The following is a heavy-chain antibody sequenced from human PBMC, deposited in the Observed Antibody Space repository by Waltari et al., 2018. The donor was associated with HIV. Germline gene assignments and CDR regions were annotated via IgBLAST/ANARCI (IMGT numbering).Heavy chain of an antibody. D-gene: IGHD2-21*02. CDR2: ISYDGSNN. V-gene: IGHV3-30*18. J-gene: IGHJ5*02. CDR3: AKDYFVVVTAAGPFDP. Sequence: QLQLVEYGGGVVQPGTSPSPSCAAPGSSFSRDGMPWVRQAPGKGLGWVAVISYDGSNNYYADSVKGRFTISRDNSKNTLYLQMNSLRAEDTAVYYCAKDYFVVVTAAGPFDPWGQGTLVTVSS. CDR1: GSSFSRDG.